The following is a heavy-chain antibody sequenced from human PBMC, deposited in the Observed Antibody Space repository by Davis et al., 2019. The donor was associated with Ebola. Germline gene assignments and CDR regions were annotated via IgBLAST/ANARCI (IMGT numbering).Heavy chain of an antibody. J-gene: IGHJ4*02. V-gene: IGHV3-30-3*01. CDR3: ARDPGSGWYNPFDY. CDR1: GFTFSSYA. CDR2: ISYDGSNK. Sequence: GESLKISCAASGFTFSSYAMHWVRQAPGKGLEWVAVISYDGSNKYYADSVKGRFTISRDNSKNTLYLQMNSLRSEDTAVYYCARDPGSGWYNPFDYWGQGTLVTVSS. D-gene: IGHD6-19*01.